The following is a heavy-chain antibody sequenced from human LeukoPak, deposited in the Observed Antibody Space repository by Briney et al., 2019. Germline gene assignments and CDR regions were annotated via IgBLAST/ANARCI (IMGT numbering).Heavy chain of an antibody. CDR3: ARDYNSGSAGYYFDY. CDR2: INPSGGST. V-gene: IGHV1-46*01. D-gene: IGHD1-26*01. CDR1: GYTFTSYY. J-gene: IGHJ4*02. Sequence: ASVTVSFKASGYTFTSYYMHWVRQAPGQGLEWMGIINPSGGSTSYAQKFQGRVTMTRDTSTSTVYMELSSLRSEDTAVYYCARDYNSGSAGYYFDYWGQGTLVTVSS.